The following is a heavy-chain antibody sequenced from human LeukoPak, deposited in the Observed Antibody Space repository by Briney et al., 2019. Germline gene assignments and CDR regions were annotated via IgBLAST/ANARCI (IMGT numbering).Heavy chain of an antibody. V-gene: IGHV4-61*02. CDR2: IYTSGTT. D-gene: IGHD6-13*01. J-gene: IGHJ4*02. CDR3: AREGEAAAGAFDN. Sequence: SETLSLTCTVSGGSISSGNYYYSWIRQPAGKGLEWLGRIYTSGTTNYNPYLKSRATISRDTSKNQFSLKLTSVTVADTAVYFCAREGEAAAGAFDNWGQGTLVTVSA. CDR1: GGSISSGNYY.